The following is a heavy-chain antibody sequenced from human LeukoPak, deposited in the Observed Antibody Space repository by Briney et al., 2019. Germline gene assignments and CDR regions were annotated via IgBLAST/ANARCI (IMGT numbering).Heavy chain of an antibody. Sequence: GGSLRLSCAASGFTVSNSYVSWVRQAPGKGLVWVSRIKSDGSITSHADSVKGRFTISRDNAKNTLYLQMNSLRAEDTGVYYCARDGSSWSNWLDPWGQGTLVTVSS. CDR2: IKSDGSIT. V-gene: IGHV3-74*01. CDR1: GFTVSNSY. D-gene: IGHD6-13*01. J-gene: IGHJ5*02. CDR3: ARDGSSWSNWLDP.